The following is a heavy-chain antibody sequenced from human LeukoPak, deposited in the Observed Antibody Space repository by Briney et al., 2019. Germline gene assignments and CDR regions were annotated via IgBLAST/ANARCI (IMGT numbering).Heavy chain of an antibody. CDR1: GGSISTYY. D-gene: IGHD3-3*01. J-gene: IGHJ3*02. CDR3: ARGPGAISKEAFDI. Sequence: SETLSLTCTVSGGSISTYYWSWIRQPAGKGLEWIGRIYTSGSTNYNPSLKSRVTMSVDTSKNQFSLKLSSVTAADTAIYYCARGPGAISKEAFDIWGQGTMVTVSS. CDR2: IYTSGST. V-gene: IGHV4-4*07.